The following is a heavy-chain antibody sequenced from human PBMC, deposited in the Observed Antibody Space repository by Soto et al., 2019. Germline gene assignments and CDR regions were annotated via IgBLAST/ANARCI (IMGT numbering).Heavy chain of an antibody. CDR3: ARDSYYDSSCMDV. J-gene: IGHJ6*01. V-gene: IGHV1-46*01. CDR2: INPSGGST. CDR1: GYTFSTYY. Sequence: QVQLVQSGAEVRTPGASVKVSCKASGYTFSTYYMHWVRQAPGQGLEWMGIINPSGGSTDYAQKFQGRVTMTSDTSTSTVYMDLSSLRSEDTAVYYCARDSYYDSSCMDVWGQGTTVTVSS. D-gene: IGHD3-22*01.